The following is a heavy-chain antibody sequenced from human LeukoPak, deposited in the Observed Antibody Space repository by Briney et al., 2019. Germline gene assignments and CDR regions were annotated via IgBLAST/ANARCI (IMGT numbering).Heavy chain of an antibody. CDR3: ARDLKLDGYRPDFGY. D-gene: IGHD5-24*01. CDR1: GFTFSDYD. Sequence: GGSLRLSCAASGFTFSDYDMSWIRQAPGKGLEWVSYISSSGSTIYYVDSVKGRFTISRDNAKNSLYLQMNSLRAEDTAVYYCARDLKLDGYRPDFGYWGQGTLVTVSS. V-gene: IGHV3-11*01. J-gene: IGHJ4*02. CDR2: ISSSGSTI.